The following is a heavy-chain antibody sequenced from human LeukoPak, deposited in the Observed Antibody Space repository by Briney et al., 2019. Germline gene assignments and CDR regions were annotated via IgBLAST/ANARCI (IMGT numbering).Heavy chain of an antibody. J-gene: IGHJ4*02. Sequence: SETLSLTCAVYGGSFSGYYWSWIRQPPGKGLEWIGEINHSGSTNYYPSLKSRVTTSVDTSKNQFSLKLSSVTAADTAVYYCARARSWYGRFDYWGQGTLVTVSS. CDR1: GGSFSGYY. CDR2: INHSGST. V-gene: IGHV4-34*01. D-gene: IGHD6-13*01. CDR3: ARARSWYGRFDY.